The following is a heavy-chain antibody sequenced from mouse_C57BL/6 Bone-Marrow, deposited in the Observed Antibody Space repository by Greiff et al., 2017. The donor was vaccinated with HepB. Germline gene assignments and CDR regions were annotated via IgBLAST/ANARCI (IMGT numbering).Heavy chain of an antibody. J-gene: IGHJ4*01. CDR1: GFSLTSYG. Sequence: QVQLQQPGPGLVQPSQSLSITCTVSGFSLTSYGVYWVRQPPGKGLEWLGVIWSGGSTDYNAAFISRLSISKDNSKSQVFFKMNSLQADDTAIYYCAKKTEGGYAMDYWGQGTSVTVSS. V-gene: IGHV2-4*01. CDR3: AKKTEGGYAMDY. CDR2: IWSGGST.